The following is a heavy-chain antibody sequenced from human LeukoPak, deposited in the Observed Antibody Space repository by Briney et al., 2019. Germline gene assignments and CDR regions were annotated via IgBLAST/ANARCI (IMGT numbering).Heavy chain of an antibody. CDR2: INSDGSST. CDR3: ARNSSSSDFDY. J-gene: IGHJ4*02. Sequence: PGGSLRLSCAASGFTFSSYWMHWVRQAPGKGLVWVSRINSDGSSTSYADSVKGRFTISRDNAKNTPYLQMNSLRAEDTAVYYCARNSSSSDFDYWGQGTLVTVSS. CDR1: GFTFSSYW. D-gene: IGHD6-13*01. V-gene: IGHV3-74*01.